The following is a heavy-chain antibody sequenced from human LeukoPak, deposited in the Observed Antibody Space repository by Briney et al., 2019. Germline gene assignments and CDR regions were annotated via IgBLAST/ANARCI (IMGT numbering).Heavy chain of an antibody. V-gene: IGHV3-30*18. D-gene: IGHD3-22*01. Sequence: GGSLRLSRAASGFTFSSYGMHWVRQAPGKGLEWVAALSHDGNNEFYADSVKGRFTISRDNSKSTLYLQMNSLRAGDTATFYCAKDNYYGSSAVIDYWGQGALVTVSS. CDR1: GFTFSSYG. J-gene: IGHJ4*02. CDR2: LSHDGNNE. CDR3: AKDNYYGSSAVIDY.